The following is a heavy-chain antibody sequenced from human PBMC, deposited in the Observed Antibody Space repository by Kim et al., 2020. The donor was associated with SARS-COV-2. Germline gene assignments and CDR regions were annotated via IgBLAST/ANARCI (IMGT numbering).Heavy chain of an antibody. J-gene: IGHJ5*02. D-gene: IGHD3-10*01. Sequence: ASVKVSCKASGYTFTSYAMHWVRQAPGQRLEWMGWINSGNGNTKYSQKFQGRVTITRDTSASTAYMELSSLRSEDTAVYYCARDLPSGYYGSGRTRGAWFDPWGQGTLVTVSS. V-gene: IGHV1-3*01. CDR2: INSGNGNT. CDR3: ARDLPSGYYGSGRTRGAWFDP. CDR1: GYTFTSYA.